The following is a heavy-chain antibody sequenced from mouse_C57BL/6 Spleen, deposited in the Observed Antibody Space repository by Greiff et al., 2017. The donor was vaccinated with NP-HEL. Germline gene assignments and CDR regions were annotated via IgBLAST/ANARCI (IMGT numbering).Heavy chain of an antibody. CDR2: IYPGDGDT. Sequence: QVQLQQSGAELVKPGASVKISCKASGYAFSSYWMNWVKQRPGKGLEWIGQIYPGDGDTNYNGKFKGKATLTADKSSSTAYMQLSSLTSEDSAVYFCAREGYYGSSPYWYFDVWGTGTTVTVSS. J-gene: IGHJ1*03. CDR1: GYAFSSYW. D-gene: IGHD1-1*01. V-gene: IGHV1-80*01. CDR3: AREGYYGSSPYWYFDV.